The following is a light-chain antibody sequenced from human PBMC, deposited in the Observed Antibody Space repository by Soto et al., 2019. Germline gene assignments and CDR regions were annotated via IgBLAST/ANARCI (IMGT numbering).Light chain of an antibody. V-gene: IGKV3-15*01. CDR1: QSVRSN. CDR2: DAS. CDR3: QQYYKWPQT. Sequence: EIVMTQSPATLSVSPVERATLSCRASQSVRSNLAWYQQKPGQAPRLLIYDASTRATGIPARFSGSGSGTEFTLTISSLQSEDFAFYYCQQYYKWPQTFGQGTKVDIK. J-gene: IGKJ1*01.